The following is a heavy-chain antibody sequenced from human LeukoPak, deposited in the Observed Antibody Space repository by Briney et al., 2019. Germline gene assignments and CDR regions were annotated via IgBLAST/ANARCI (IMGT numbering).Heavy chain of an antibody. CDR3: AREGSDFWGEYYMDV. D-gene: IGHD3-3*01. J-gene: IGHJ6*03. CDR1: GGSFSGYY. CDR2: IKQDGSEK. Sequence: PSETLSLTCAVYGGSFSGYYWSWIRQPPGKGLEWVANIKQDGSEKYYVDSVKGRFTISRDNAKNSLYLQMNSLRAEDTAVYYCAREGSDFWGEYYMDVWGKGTTVTVSS. V-gene: IGHV3-7*01.